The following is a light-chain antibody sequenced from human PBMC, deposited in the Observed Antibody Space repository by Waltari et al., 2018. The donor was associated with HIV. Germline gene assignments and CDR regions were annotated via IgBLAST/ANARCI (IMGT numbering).Light chain of an antibody. J-gene: IGKJ2*01. CDR2: AAS. Sequence: DIQMTQSPSSLSASVGDRVIITCRASQAIGNYLNWYQQKPGKAPEVLIYAASSLESGVPPRFSGSGFGTDFTLTITTLQPEDFGTYYCQQSYSTPPYTFGPGTKLEI. CDR1: QAIGNY. CDR3: QQSYSTPPYT. V-gene: IGKV1-39*01.